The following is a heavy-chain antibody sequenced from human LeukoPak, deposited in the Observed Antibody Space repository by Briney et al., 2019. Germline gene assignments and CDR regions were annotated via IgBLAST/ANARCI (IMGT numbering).Heavy chain of an antibody. CDR1: GFTFSSYS. CDR2: ISSSSSYT. CDR3: AREPVAPRPIYYYGMDV. V-gene: IGHV3-21*01. J-gene: IGHJ6*02. D-gene: IGHD6-6*01. Sequence: GGSLRLSCAASGFTFSSYSMNWVRQAPGKGLEWVSSISSSSSYTYYADSVRGRFTISRDNAKNSLYLQMNSLRAEDTAVYYCAREPVAPRPIYYYGMDVWGQGTTVTVSS.